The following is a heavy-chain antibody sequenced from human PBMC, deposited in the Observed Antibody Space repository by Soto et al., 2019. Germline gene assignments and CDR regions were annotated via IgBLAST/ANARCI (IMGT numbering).Heavy chain of an antibody. V-gene: IGHV1-3*01. Sequence: QVQLVQSGADVKKPGASVKVSCTASGYTFTHYALHWVRHAPGQRLEWMGFINAGSGNTKYSQTFQGRLTFTKDTSASTADMDLSSLRSEDTAIYYCARGLAADGAWGQGTLVTVSS. CDR3: ARGLAADGA. D-gene: IGHD6-13*01. CDR1: GYTFTHYA. J-gene: IGHJ5*02. CDR2: INAGSGNT.